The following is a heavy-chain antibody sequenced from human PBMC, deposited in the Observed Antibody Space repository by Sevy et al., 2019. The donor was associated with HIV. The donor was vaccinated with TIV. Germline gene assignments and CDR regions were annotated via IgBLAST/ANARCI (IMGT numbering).Heavy chain of an antibody. V-gene: IGHV3-23*01. CDR3: AKDGAVAPSDY. Sequence: GGSLRLSCAASGFPLRNYAMSWVRQAPGTGLEWVSSISGSGGSTYYADSVKGRFTISRDNFQNTLDLEMNSLRAEDTAVHYCAKDGAVAPSDYWGQGTLVTVSS. J-gene: IGHJ4*02. CDR2: ISGSGGST. D-gene: IGHD6-19*01. CDR1: GFPLRNYA.